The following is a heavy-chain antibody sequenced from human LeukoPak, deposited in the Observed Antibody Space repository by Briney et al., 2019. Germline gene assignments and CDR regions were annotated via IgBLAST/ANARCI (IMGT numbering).Heavy chain of an antibody. CDR1: GGSISSYY. D-gene: IGHD5-24*01. Sequence: PSETLSLTCTVSGGSISSYYWSWIRQPPGKGLEWIGYIYYSGSTNYNPSLKSRVTISVDTSKNQFSLKLSSVTAADTAVYYCARGPVEMATIDVQIDYWGQGTLVTVSS. CDR2: IYYSGST. J-gene: IGHJ4*02. CDR3: ARGPVEMATIDVQIDY. V-gene: IGHV4-59*01.